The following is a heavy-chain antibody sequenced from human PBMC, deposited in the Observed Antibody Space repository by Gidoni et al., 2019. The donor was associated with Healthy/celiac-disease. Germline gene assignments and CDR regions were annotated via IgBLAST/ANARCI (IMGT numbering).Heavy chain of an antibody. D-gene: IGHD3-10*01. CDR2: INSDGSST. Sequence: EVQLVESGGGLVQPGGSLRLSCAASGFTFSSYWMHWVRQAPGKGLVWVSRINSDGSSTSYADSVKGRFTNSRDNAKNTLYLQMNSLRAEDTAVYYCARDWGPYYYGSGSYPRTYNWFDPWGQGTLVTVSS. V-gene: IGHV3-74*01. CDR1: GFTFSSYW. CDR3: ARDWGPYYYGSGSYPRTYNWFDP. J-gene: IGHJ5*02.